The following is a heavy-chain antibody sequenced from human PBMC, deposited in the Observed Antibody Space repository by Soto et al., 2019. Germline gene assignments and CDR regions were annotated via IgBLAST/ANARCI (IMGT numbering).Heavy chain of an antibody. J-gene: IGHJ4*02. CDR3: AKSPGYYGSGSYYSPVWYFDY. Sequence: GGSLRLSCAASGFTVSTYHMSWVRQAPGKGLEWVSVIYSAGSADFADSVKGRFTISRDNSKNTLYLQMNSLRAEDTAVYYCAKSPGYYGSGSYYSPVWYFDYWGQGTLVTVSS. CDR1: GFTVSTYH. V-gene: IGHV3-53*01. CDR2: IYSAGSA. D-gene: IGHD3-10*01.